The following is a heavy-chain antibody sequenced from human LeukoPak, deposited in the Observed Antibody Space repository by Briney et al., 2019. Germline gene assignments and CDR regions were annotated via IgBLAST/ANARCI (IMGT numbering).Heavy chain of an antibody. D-gene: IGHD5-12*01. Sequence: GGSLRLSCVASGLTLNTNYMSWVRQAPGQGPEWLAVLYRRGETYHAGSVKGRFTISRDDSKNTLYLQMDSLRAEDTAVYYCARERADSGYNANDYWGQGTLVTVSS. CDR2: LYRRGET. CDR1: GLTLNTNY. CDR3: ARERADSGYNANDY. J-gene: IGHJ4*02. V-gene: IGHV3-66*01.